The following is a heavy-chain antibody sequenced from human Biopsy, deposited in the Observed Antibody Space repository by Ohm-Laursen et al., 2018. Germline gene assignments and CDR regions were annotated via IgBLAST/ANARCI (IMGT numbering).Heavy chain of an antibody. J-gene: IGHJ4*02. CDR2: IRSKVNNYAT. V-gene: IGHV3-73*01. Sequence: SLRLSCTASGFTFGDSAMHWVRQASGKGLEWLGRIRSKVNNYATAYAASVTGRFTISRDDSKNTAYLQMNSLKTEDTAVYYCTTYDNSGDYRDYWGQGTQVTVSS. CDR3: TTYDNSGDYRDY. D-gene: IGHD4-23*01. CDR1: GFTFGDSA.